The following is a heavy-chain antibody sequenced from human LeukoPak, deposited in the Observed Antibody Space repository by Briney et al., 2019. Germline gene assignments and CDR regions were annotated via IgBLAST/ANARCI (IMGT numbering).Heavy chain of an antibody. CDR1: GDSISSNY. Sequence: PSETLSLTCTVSGDSISSNYRSWIRQPPEKGLEWLGYIYDSGSTKYNPSLRSRVTISVDTSKNLFSLKLPSVTAADTAVYYCATCRDEFGDYGFTSWGQGTLVTVSS. CDR2: IYDSGST. D-gene: IGHD4-17*01. CDR3: ATCRDEFGDYGFTS. J-gene: IGHJ5*02. V-gene: IGHV4-59*01.